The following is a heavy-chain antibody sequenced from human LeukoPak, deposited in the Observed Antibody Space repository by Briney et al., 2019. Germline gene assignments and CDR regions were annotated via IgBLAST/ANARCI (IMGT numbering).Heavy chain of an antibody. J-gene: IGHJ4*02. CDR2: INSDGSST. V-gene: IGHV3-74*01. CDR3: ARDALGASGDFFDY. CDR1: GFTFSSYW. D-gene: IGHD2-15*01. Sequence: GGSLRLSCSASGFTFSSYWMHWVRQAPRQGLVRVSRINSDGSSTSYADSVKGRFTISRDNAKNTLYLQMNSLRAEDTAVYYCARDALGASGDFFDYWGQGTLVTVS.